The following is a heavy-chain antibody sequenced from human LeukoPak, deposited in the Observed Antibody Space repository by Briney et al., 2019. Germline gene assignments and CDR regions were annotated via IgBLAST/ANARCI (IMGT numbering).Heavy chain of an antibody. D-gene: IGHD3-3*01. V-gene: IGHV4-34*01. CDR2: INHSGST. Sequence: SETLSLTCAVYGGSFSGYYWSWIRQPPGKGLEWIGEINHSGSTNYNPSLKSRVTISVDTSKNQFSLKLSSATAADTAVYYCARQNFLRPFDYWGQGTLVTVSS. CDR3: ARQNFLRPFDY. J-gene: IGHJ4*02. CDR1: GGSFSGYY.